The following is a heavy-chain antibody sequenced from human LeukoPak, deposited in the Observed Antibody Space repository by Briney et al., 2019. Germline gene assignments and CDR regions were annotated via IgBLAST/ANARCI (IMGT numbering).Heavy chain of an antibody. CDR3: ARDKGTYYFDY. CDR2: ISGSGDST. V-gene: IGHV3-23*01. CDR1: GFTLRSYV. J-gene: IGHJ4*02. Sequence: QPGGSLRLSCVASGFTLRSYVMNWVRQTPGKGLEWVSSISGSGDSTFYADSVKGRFSISRDNSKNTLYLQMNSLRAEDTAVYYCARDKGTYYFDYWGQGTLVTVSS.